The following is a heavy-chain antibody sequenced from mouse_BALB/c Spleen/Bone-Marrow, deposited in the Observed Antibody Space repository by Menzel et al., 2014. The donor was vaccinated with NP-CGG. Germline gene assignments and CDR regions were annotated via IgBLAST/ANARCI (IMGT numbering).Heavy chain of an antibody. V-gene: IGHV5-6*01. J-gene: IGHJ4*01. Sequence: EVQRVESGGDLVKPGGSLKLSCAASGFTFSSYGMSWVRQTSDKRLEGVATISSGGSYTYYPDSVKGRFTISRDNAKNTLYLQMSSLKSEDAAMYYCARGGLRRNIAYAMDYWSQGTSVTVSS. CDR3: ARGGLRRNIAYAMDY. CDR2: ISSGGSYT. CDR1: GFTFSSYG. D-gene: IGHD2-4*01.